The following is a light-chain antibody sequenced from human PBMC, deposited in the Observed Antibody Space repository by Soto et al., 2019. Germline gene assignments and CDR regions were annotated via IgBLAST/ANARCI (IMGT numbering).Light chain of an antibody. CDR2: DVS. J-gene: IGLJ1*01. Sequence: QSALTQPASVSGSPGQSITISCTGTSSDVGGYNYVSWYQHHPGKAPKLMIYDVSNRPSGVSTRFSGSKSGNTASLTISGRQPEDEEDYYYSSYTTSNTRQIVFGTGTKLTVL. V-gene: IGLV2-14*03. CDR3: SSYTTSNTRQIV. CDR1: SSDVGGYNY.